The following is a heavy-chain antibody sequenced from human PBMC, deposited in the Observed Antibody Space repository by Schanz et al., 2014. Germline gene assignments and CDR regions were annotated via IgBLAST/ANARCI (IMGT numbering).Heavy chain of an antibody. V-gene: IGHV1-18*01. J-gene: IGHJ5*02. CDR2: ISGCNGNT. CDR1: GYTFTSYG. D-gene: IGHD2-2*01. Sequence: QVQLVQSGAEVKKPGASVKVSCKASGYTFTSYGISWVRQAPGQGLEWLGWISGCNGNTNYAQKFQGRVTMTTDTYTSTAYMELRSLRSDDTAVYYCARDRRRYCSTASCLHDNWFDPWGQGTLVIVSS. CDR3: ARDRRRYCSTASCLHDNWFDP.